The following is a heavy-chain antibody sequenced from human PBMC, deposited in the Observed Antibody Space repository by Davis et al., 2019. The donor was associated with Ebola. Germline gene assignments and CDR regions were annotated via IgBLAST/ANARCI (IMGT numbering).Heavy chain of an antibody. V-gene: IGHV3-30*02. J-gene: IGHJ6*03. CDR2: IRYDGSNK. CDR3: ARAAHYYYYMDV. Sequence: GESLKISCAASGFTFSSYGMHWVRQAPGKGLEWVAFIRYDGSNKYYADSVKGRFTISRDNAKNSLYLQMNSLRAEDTAVYYCARAAHYYYYMDVWGKGTTVTVSS. D-gene: IGHD6-25*01. CDR1: GFTFSSYG.